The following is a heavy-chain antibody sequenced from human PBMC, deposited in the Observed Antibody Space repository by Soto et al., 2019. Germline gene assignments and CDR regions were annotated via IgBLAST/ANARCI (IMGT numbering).Heavy chain of an antibody. CDR3: AKARCTSATCYVPDY. CDR2: ISGSGDSP. V-gene: IGHV3-23*01. J-gene: IGHJ4*02. Sequence: VQLLQSGGGLVQPGESLRLSCAASGFFFSSYTMSWVRQAPGKGLEWVSVISGSGDSPYHADSVQGRFTISRDNPKNTLYLQMNSLRAEDTAIYYCAKARCTSATCYVPDYWGQGTLVTVSS. D-gene: IGHD2-8*02. CDR1: GFFFSSYT.